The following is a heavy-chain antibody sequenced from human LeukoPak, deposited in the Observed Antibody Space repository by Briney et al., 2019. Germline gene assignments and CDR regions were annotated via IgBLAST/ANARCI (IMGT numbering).Heavy chain of an antibody. CDR2: IYTSGST. D-gene: IGHD2-2*02. Sequence: SGTLSLTCTVSGGSISSGSYYWSWIRQPAGKGLEWIGRIYTSGSTNYNPSLKSRVTISVDTSKNQFSLKLSSVTAADTAVYYCARVRYCSSTSCYKAYWYFDLWGRGTLVTVSS. J-gene: IGHJ2*01. V-gene: IGHV4-61*02. CDR1: GGSISSGSYY. CDR3: ARVRYCSSTSCYKAYWYFDL.